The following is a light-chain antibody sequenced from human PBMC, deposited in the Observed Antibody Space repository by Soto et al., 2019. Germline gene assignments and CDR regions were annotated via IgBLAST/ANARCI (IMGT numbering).Light chain of an antibody. V-gene: IGKV1-6*01. J-gene: IGKJ1*01. CDR1: QAIRND. CDR2: GAS. CDR3: LQDNNYPWT. Sequence: AIQMTQSPSYLSASVGDRVTITCRASQAIRNDLGWYQQKPGNAPKLLIYGASSLHDGVPSRFSGSGSGTDFTLTISSLQPEDFATYYCLQDNNYPWTFGQGTKVEVK.